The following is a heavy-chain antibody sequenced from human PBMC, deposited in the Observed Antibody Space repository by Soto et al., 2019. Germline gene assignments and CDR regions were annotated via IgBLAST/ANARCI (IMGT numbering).Heavy chain of an antibody. J-gene: IGHJ4*02. CDR2: IIPILGIA. D-gene: IGHD3-10*01. Sequence: QVQLVQSGAEVKKPGSSVKVSCKASGGTFSSYTISWVRQAPGQGLEWMGRIIPILGIANYAQKFQGRVTITADNSTSTAYMELSSLSSEDTAGYYCARDRGVGGENFWGQGTLVTVSS. CDR3: ARDRGVGGENF. V-gene: IGHV1-69*08. CDR1: GGTFSSYT.